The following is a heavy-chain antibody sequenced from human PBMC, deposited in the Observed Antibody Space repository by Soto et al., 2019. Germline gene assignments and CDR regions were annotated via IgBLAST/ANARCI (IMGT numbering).Heavy chain of an antibody. CDR3: ARGTHDFWSGYYIRYYYGMDV. CDR2: INHSGST. J-gene: IGHJ6*02. V-gene: IGHV4-34*01. D-gene: IGHD3-3*01. CDR1: GGSFSGYY. Sequence: SETLSLTCAVYGGSFSGYYWSWIRQPPGKGLEWIGEINHSGSTNYNPSLKSRVTISVDTPKNQFSLKLSSVTAADTAVYYCARGTHDFWSGYYIRYYYGMDVWGQGTTVTVSS.